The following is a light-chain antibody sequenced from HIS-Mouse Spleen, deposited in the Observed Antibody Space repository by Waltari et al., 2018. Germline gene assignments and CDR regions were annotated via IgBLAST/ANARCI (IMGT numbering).Light chain of an antibody. CDR1: QSVSSSY. Sequence: EIVLTQSPGTLSLSPGARATLSCRASQSVSSSYLAWYQQKPGQAPRLLIYGASSRATGIPDRFSGSGSGTDFTLTISRLEPEDFAVYYCQQYGSSQITFGQGTRLEIK. V-gene: IGKV3-20*01. J-gene: IGKJ5*01. CDR2: GAS. CDR3: QQYGSSQIT.